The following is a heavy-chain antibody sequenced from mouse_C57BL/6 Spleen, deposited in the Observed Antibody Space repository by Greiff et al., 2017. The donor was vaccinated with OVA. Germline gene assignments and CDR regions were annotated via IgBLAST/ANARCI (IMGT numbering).Heavy chain of an antibody. Sequence: VKLQQSGAELVKPGASVKISCKASGYAFSSYWTNWVKQRPGKGLEWIGQIYPGDGDTNYNGKFKGKATLTADTSSSTAYMQLSSLTSEDSAVYFCARGMTGDYWGQGTTLTVSS. CDR3: ARGMTGDY. CDR2: IYPGDGDT. D-gene: IGHD2-13*01. CDR1: GYAFSSYW. V-gene: IGHV1-80*01. J-gene: IGHJ2*01.